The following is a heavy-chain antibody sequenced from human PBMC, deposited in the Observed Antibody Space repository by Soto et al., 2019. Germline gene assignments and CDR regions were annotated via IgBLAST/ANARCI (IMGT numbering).Heavy chain of an antibody. CDR3: AKDTATFGRFDY. D-gene: IGHD3-3*01. Sequence: GGSLRLSCPPYAITFSRQGIVWVRQPPGKGREWVSGMSCSGTTTYYADSVKGRLTISRDSSKSTLYLQMNSLRAEDTAVYYCAKDTATFGRFDYWGQGTLVTVSS. CDR1: AITFSRQG. CDR2: MSCSGTTT. V-gene: IGHV3-23*01. J-gene: IGHJ4*02.